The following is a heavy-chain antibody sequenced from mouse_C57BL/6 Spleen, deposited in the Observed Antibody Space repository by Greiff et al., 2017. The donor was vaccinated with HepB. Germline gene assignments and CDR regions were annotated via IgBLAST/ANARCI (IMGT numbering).Heavy chain of an antibody. V-gene: IGHV5-17*01. D-gene: IGHD2-4*01. CDR3: ARPDYYGYFDV. Sequence: EVKVEESGGGLVKPGGSLKLSCAASGFTFSDYGMHWVRQAPEKGLEWVAYISSGSSTIYYADTVKGRFTISRDNAKNTLFLQMTSLRSEDTAMYYCARPDYYGYFDVWGTGTTVTVSS. CDR2: ISSGSSTI. J-gene: IGHJ1*03. CDR1: GFTFSDYG.